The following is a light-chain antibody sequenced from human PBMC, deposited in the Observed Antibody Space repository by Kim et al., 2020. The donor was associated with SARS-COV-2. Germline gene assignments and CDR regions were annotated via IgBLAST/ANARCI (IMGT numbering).Light chain of an antibody. CDR3: QTWYTGIWV. J-gene: IGLJ3*02. Sequence: SVKLTCRLSSGQSSYAIAWTQQRPEKGPRYLMMLNSDGSHTRGDGIPDRFAGSSSGAERSLTIASLRSDDEADYYCQTWYTGIWVFGGGTQLTVL. CDR2: LNSDGSH. CDR1: SGQSSYA. V-gene: IGLV4-69*01.